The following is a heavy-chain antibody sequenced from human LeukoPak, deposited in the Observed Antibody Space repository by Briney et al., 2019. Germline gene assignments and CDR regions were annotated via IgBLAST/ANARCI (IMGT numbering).Heavy chain of an antibody. V-gene: IGHV3-23*01. Sequence: PGGSLRLSCAASGLTFSSYAMSWVRQAPGKALEWVSRVNGGGSTYYADSVKGRFSIPRDNSKSTLYLQMSSLRAEDTAVYYCARDDAPDGGFLDYWGQGTLVTVSS. CDR1: GLTFSSYA. J-gene: IGHJ4*02. CDR2: VNGGGST. CDR3: ARDDAPDGGFLDY. D-gene: IGHD2/OR15-2a*01.